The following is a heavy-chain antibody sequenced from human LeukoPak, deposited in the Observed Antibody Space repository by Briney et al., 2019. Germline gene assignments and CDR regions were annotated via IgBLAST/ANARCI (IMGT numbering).Heavy chain of an antibody. CDR3: ARLGGYTYLLDS. Sequence: ASVKVSCKASGYTFTSYGISWVRQAPGQGLDWMGVINPSNGATTYRQKFEGRITLTRDTSTSTVYMELSGLTSDDTALYYCARLGGYTYLLDSWGQGTLVTVSS. D-gene: IGHD5-18*01. CDR1: GYTFTSYG. CDR2: INPSNGAT. V-gene: IGHV1-18*01. J-gene: IGHJ4*02.